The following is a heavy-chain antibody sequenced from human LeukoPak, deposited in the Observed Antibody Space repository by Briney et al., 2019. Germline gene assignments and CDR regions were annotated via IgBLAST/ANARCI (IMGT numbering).Heavy chain of an antibody. D-gene: IGHD6-19*01. CDR2: ISSSGSYR. V-gene: IGHV3-21*01. Sequence: KPGGSLRLSCAASGFIFSSYSMNWVRQAPGKGLEWVSSISSSGSYRDYADSVKGRFTISRDNAKNSLYLQMSSLRAEDTAVYFCARDLEAYQAVAGTFWIDPWGQGTLVTVSS. CDR1: GFIFSSYS. CDR3: ARDLEAYQAVAGTFWIDP. J-gene: IGHJ5*02.